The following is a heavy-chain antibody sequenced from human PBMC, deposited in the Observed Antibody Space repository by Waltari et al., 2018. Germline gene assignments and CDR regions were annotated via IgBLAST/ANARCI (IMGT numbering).Heavy chain of an antibody. CDR3: ARPISRTSWKMGEFDP. D-gene: IGHD3-16*01. CDR2: IYTSGST. J-gene: IGHJ5*02. CDR1: GGTISISS. Sequence: QLQMHETGPGLVKPPETLSLPCHFSGGTISISSWSLIRQPAGKELEWIGRIYTSGSTNYIPSLNNRVTMSIDTSKHQFSLKLTSVTAADTAVYYCARPISRTSWKMGEFDPWGQGPLVTVSS. V-gene: IGHV4-4*07.